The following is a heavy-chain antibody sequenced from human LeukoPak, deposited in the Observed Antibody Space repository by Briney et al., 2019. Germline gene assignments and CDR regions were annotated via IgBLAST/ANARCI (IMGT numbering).Heavy chain of an antibody. J-gene: IGHJ4*02. CDR3: AKSYSSGWYDY. CDR2: ISGSGGST. V-gene: IGHV3-23*01. CDR1: GFTFSDHY. Sequence: PGGSLRLSCAASGFTFSDHYMDWVRQAPGKGLEWVSAISGSGGSTYYADSVKGRFTISRDNSKNTLYLQMNSLRAEDTAVYYCAKSYSSGWYDYWGQGTLVTVSS. D-gene: IGHD6-19*01.